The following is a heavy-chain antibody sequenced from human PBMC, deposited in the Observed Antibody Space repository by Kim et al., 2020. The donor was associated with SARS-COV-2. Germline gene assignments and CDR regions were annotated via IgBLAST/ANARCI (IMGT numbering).Heavy chain of an antibody. CDR3: AREVRVPEYYYYYYGMDV. CDR1: GYTFTSYY. Sequence: ASVKVSCKASGYTFTSYYMHWVRQAPGQGLEWMGIINPSGGSTSYAQKFQGRVTMTRDTSTSTVYMELSSLRSEDTAVYYCAREVRVPEYYYYYYGMDVWGQGTTVTVSS. V-gene: IGHV1-46*01. D-gene: IGHD2-2*01. J-gene: IGHJ6*02. CDR2: INPSGGST.